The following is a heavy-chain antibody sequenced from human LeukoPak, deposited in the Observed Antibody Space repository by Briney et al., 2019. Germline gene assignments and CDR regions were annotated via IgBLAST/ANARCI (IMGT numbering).Heavy chain of an antibody. Sequence: PSETLSLTCTVSGGSISSYYWSWIRQPPGKGLEWIGYIYYSGSTNYNPSFKSRVTISVDTSKNQFSLKLSSVTAADTAVYYCARDSGSFDYWGQGTLVTVSS. CDR2: IYYSGST. CDR3: ARDSGSFDY. D-gene: IGHD1-26*01. V-gene: IGHV4-59*01. J-gene: IGHJ4*02. CDR1: GGSISSYY.